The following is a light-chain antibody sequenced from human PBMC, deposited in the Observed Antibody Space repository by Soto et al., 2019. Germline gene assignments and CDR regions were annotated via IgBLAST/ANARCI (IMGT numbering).Light chain of an antibody. Sequence: IQMTQSPSTLPASVGDIVTISCRASHSVRNYLAGDQQKQGKAPRLRSDKASNLERGVPSRVSGSGAGTEFPLTISSLQPDDFATEYCQHYNSSSEAFGQGTKVDIK. V-gene: IGKV1-5*03. CDR2: KAS. CDR1: HSVRNY. CDR3: QHYNSSSEA. J-gene: IGKJ1*01.